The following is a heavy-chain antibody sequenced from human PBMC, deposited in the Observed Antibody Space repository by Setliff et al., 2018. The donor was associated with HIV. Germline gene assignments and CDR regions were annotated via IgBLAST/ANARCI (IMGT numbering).Heavy chain of an antibody. CDR3: AREYDVLLWIGSQYGRGSRDS. CDR1: GYILTSHY. CDR2: INPSVGST. D-gene: IGHD3-10*01. Sequence: ASVKVSCKASGYILTSHYMHWVRQAPGQGLEWMGIINPSVGSTSYAQKFQGRVTMTRDTSTSTVYMELSSLRSEDTAVYYCAREYDVLLWIGSQYGRGSRDSWGQGTPVTVSS. J-gene: IGHJ4*02. V-gene: IGHV1-46*01.